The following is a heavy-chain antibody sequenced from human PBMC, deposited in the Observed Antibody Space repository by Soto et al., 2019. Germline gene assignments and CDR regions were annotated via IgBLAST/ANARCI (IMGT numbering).Heavy chain of an antibody. CDR3: ASESRYCSGGSCYFLPVIDY. D-gene: IGHD2-15*01. CDR2: IIPIFGTA. J-gene: IGHJ4*02. Sequence: QVQLVQSGAEVKKPGSSVKVSCKASGGTFSSYAISCVRQAPGQGLEWMGGIIPIFGTANYAQKFQGRVTIKADESTSTAYMEVSSLRSEDTAVYYCASESRYCSGGSCYFLPVIDYWGKGTLFTVSS. V-gene: IGHV1-69*12. CDR1: GGTFSSYA.